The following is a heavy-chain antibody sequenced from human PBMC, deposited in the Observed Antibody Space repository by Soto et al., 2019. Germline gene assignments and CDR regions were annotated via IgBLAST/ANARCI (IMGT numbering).Heavy chain of an antibody. V-gene: IGHV4-30-4*01. J-gene: IGHJ5*02. CDR1: GGSISSGDYY. CDR2: IYYTGST. CDR3: AATQGRVWFDP. Sequence: SETLSLTCTVSGGSISSGDYYWSWIRQPPGKGLEWIGYIYYTGSTHYNPSLKSRITMSVDPSKNQFSLRLSSVSAADSAKYYCAATQGRVWFDPWGQGTLVTVSS.